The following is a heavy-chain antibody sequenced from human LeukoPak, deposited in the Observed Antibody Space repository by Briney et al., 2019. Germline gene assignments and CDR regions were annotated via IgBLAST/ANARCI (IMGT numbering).Heavy chain of an antibody. D-gene: IGHD3-9*01. J-gene: IGHJ4*02. CDR1: GFTFSSYA. V-gene: IGHV3-23*01. CDR3: AKDLGASETYYDILTGYNYFDY. CDR2: ISGSGGST. Sequence: PGGSLRLSCAASGFTFSSYAMSWVRQAPGKGLEWVPAISGSGGSTYYADSVKGRFTISRDNSKNTLYLQMNSLRAEDTAIYYCAKDLGASETYYDILTGYNYFDYWGQGTLVTVS.